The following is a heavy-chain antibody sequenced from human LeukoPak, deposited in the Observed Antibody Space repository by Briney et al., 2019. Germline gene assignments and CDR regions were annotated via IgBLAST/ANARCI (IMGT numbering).Heavy chain of an antibody. V-gene: IGHV1-46*01. J-gene: IGHJ4*02. CDR3: ARENPVAAAADY. CDR1: GYTFTGYY. D-gene: IGHD6-13*01. Sequence: ASVKVSCKASGYTFTGYYMHWVRQAPGQGLEWMGIINPSGGSTSYAQKFQGRVTMTRDTSTSTVYMELSSLRSEDTAVYYCARENPVAAAADYWGQGTLVTVSS. CDR2: INPSGGST.